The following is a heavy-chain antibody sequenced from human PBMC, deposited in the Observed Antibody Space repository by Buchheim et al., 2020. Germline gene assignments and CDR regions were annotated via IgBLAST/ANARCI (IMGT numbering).Heavy chain of an antibody. CDR1: GGSFGGYF. Sequence: QVRLHQWGAGLLKPSETLSLTCAVYGGSFGGYFWGWIRQSPGKGLEWIGEINHGGTTSYNPSLKSRVTISIDTSKNHFSLKLTSVPAADTAVYSCATREGRGWYLDYWGQGTL. D-gene: IGHD6-19*01. J-gene: IGHJ4*02. CDR3: ATREGRGWYLDY. V-gene: IGHV4-34*01. CDR2: INHGGTT.